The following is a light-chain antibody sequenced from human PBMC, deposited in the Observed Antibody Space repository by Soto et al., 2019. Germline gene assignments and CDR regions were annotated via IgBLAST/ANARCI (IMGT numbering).Light chain of an antibody. Sequence: DIVMTQSPDSLAVSLGERATINCKSSQSVLYSFNNKNYLVWYQQKPGQPPKLLIYWASTRESGVPDRISGSGSGTDFTLTISSLQAEDVAVYYCQQYYSTPLTFGGGTKVDIK. CDR1: QSVLYSFNNKNY. J-gene: IGKJ4*01. CDR3: QQYYSTPLT. CDR2: WAS. V-gene: IGKV4-1*01.